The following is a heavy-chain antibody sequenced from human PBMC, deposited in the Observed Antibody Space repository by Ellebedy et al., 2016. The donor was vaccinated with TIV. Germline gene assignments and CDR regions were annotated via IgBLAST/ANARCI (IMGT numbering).Heavy chain of an antibody. Sequence: GESLKISCAASGFTVSSNYMSWVRQAPGKGLEWVSVIYSGCSTYYADSVKGRFTISRDNSKNTLYLQMNSLRAEDTAVYYCARDMSYGDYDYWGQGTLVTVSS. CDR1: GFTVSSNY. J-gene: IGHJ4*02. CDR2: IYSGCST. D-gene: IGHD4-17*01. CDR3: ARDMSYGDYDY. V-gene: IGHV3-53*01.